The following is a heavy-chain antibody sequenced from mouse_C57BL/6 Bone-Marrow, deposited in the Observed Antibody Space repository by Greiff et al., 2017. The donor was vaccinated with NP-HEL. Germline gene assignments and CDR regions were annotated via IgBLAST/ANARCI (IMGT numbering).Heavy chain of an antibody. Sequence: VQLQQSGAELAKPGASVKLSCKASGYTFTSYWMHWVKQRPGQGLEWIGYINPSSGYTKYNQKFKAKATLTADKSSSTAYMQLSSLTYEDSAVYYCARDRASTGTRAMDYWGQGTSVTVSS. CDR3: ARDRASTGTRAMDY. CDR2: INPSSGYT. CDR1: GYTFTSYW. D-gene: IGHD4-1*02. V-gene: IGHV1-7*01. J-gene: IGHJ4*01.